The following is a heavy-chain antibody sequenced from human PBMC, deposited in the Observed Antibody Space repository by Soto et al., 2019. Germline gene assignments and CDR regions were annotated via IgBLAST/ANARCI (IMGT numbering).Heavy chain of an antibody. CDR1: GFTFSSYG. Sequence: QVQLVGSGGGVVQPGRSLRLSCAASGFTFSSYGMHWVRQAPGKGLEWVAVISYDGSNKYYADSVKGRFTISRDNSKNTLYLQMNSLRAEDTAVYYCAKDRMDYWGQGTLVTVSS. CDR3: AKDRMDY. CDR2: ISYDGSNK. J-gene: IGHJ4*02. V-gene: IGHV3-30*18.